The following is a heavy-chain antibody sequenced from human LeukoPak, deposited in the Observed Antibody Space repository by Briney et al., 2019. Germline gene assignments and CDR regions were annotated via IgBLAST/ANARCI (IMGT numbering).Heavy chain of an antibody. D-gene: IGHD1-26*01. CDR1: GFTFTSYA. CDR2: ITNNGGIT. CDR3: ARVGRGDAFDI. J-gene: IGHJ3*02. V-gene: IGHV3-64*01. Sequence: GGSLRLSCAASGFTFTSYAMHWVRQAPGKGLEFVSAITNNGGITYYANSVKGRFTISRDNSKNTLYLQMGSLRVEDMAVYYCARVGRGDAFDIWGQGTMVTVSS.